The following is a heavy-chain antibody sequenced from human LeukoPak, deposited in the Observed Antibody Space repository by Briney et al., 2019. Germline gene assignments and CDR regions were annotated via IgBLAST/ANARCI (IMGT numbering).Heavy chain of an antibody. J-gene: IGHJ4*02. CDR2: INPNSGGT. Sequence: ASVKVSCKASGYTFTGYYMHWVRQAPGQGLEWMGWINPNSGGTNYAQKFQGRVTMTRDTSISTACMELSRLRSDDTAVYYCARDLGYGDYPHDYWGQGTLVTVSS. D-gene: IGHD4-17*01. CDR1: GYTFTGYY. V-gene: IGHV1-2*02. CDR3: ARDLGYGDYPHDY.